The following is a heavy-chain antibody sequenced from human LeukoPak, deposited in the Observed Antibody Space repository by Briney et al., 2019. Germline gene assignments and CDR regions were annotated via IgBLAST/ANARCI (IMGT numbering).Heavy chain of an antibody. CDR2: ISGYNGNT. Sequence: ASVKVSCKASGYTLTSYGFSWVRQVPGEGLEWMGWISGYNGNTKYAQKVQGRVTMTTDTSTNTAYMELRSLRSDDTAVYYCARVYGDYASVDYWGQGTLVTVSS. CDR3: ARVYGDYASVDY. V-gene: IGHV1-18*01. CDR1: GYTLTSYG. D-gene: IGHD4-17*01. J-gene: IGHJ4*02.